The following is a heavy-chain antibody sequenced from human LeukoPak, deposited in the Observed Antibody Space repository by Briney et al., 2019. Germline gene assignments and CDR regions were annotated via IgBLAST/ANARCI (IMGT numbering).Heavy chain of an antibody. J-gene: IGHJ1*01. CDR2: ISSSSSYI. CDR1: GFTFSSYS. CDR3: ARASPDSSGFHPPIQH. Sequence: GGSLRLSCAASGFTFSSYSMNWVRQAPGKGLEWVSSISSSSSYIYYADSVKGRFTISRDNAKNSLYLQMNSLRAEDTAVYYCARASPDSSGFHPPIQHWGQGTLVTVSS. D-gene: IGHD3-22*01. V-gene: IGHV3-21*01.